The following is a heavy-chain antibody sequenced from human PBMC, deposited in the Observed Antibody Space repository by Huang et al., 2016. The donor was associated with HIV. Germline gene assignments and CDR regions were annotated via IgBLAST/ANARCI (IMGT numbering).Heavy chain of an antibody. Sequence: QITLKESGPTLVKPTQTLTLTCTFSGFSLTSSGVAVGWIRQPPGKALEWLALIYWDNEERFSPSLKTRLTITKDTPKNEVGLTMTNMDPVDTATYYCVHRLRYGKWYVDYWGQESWSPSPQ. CDR3: VHRLRYGKWYVDY. CDR2: IYWDNEE. D-gene: IGHD6-13*01. J-gene: IGHJ4*01. CDR1: GFSLTSSGVA. V-gene: IGHV2-5*02.